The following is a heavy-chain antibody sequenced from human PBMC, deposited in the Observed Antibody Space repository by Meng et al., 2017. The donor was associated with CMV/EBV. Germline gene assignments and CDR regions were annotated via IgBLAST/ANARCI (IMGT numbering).Heavy chain of an antibody. D-gene: IGHD2-8*02. CDR3: ARKESTGWDYFDH. Sequence: WAASAFMFSSKYMSWVRQAAGKGLGWVSAIYSDGKPGYADSVKGRFTISRDNSKTTLFLQMNSLRGEDTAVYYCARKESTGWDYFDHWGQGTLVTVSS. CDR1: AFMFSSKY. CDR2: IYSDGKP. V-gene: IGHV3-66*02. J-gene: IGHJ4*02.